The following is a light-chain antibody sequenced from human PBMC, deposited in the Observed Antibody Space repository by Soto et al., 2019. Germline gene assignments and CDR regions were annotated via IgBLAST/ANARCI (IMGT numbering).Light chain of an antibody. J-gene: IGKJ2*01. CDR2: DAS. V-gene: IGKV1-5*01. CDR1: QSISSW. CDR3: QQYNSFSPYT. Sequence: DIQMTQSPSTLSASVGDRVIVSCRASQSISSWLVWYQQKPGKAPKLLIYDASSLESGVPSRFSGSGSETEFTLTFSNLQPDDFATYYCQQYNSFSPYTFGQGTKLEIK.